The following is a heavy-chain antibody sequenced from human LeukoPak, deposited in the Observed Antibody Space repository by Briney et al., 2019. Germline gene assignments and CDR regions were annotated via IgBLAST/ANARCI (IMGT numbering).Heavy chain of an antibody. CDR1: GITFSSYS. Sequence: GGSLRLSCAASGITFSSYSMNWVRQAPGKGLEWVSSISSSSSYIYYSDSVKGRFTVSRDNSKNTLYLQMNSLRAEDTAVYYCARGRSSSWSDYWGQGTLVTVSS. D-gene: IGHD6-13*01. CDR3: ARGRSSSWSDY. CDR2: ISSSSSYI. V-gene: IGHV3-21*04. J-gene: IGHJ4*02.